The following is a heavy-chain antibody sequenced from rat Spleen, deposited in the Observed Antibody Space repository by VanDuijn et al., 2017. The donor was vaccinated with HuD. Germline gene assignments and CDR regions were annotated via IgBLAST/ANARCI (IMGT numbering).Heavy chain of an antibody. J-gene: IGHJ2*01. V-gene: IGHV5-31*01. CDR1: GFTFNKFW. CDR2: ITNAAGST. Sequence: EVQLVESGGGLVQPGRSLKISCVASGFTFNKFWMTWIRQVPGKGLEWVASITNAAGSTYYPDSVKGRFTISRDNAKSTLYLQMNSLRSGDTATYYCARRRLNWYYFDYWGQGVMVTVSS. CDR3: ARRRLNWYYFDY. D-gene: IGHD5-1*01.